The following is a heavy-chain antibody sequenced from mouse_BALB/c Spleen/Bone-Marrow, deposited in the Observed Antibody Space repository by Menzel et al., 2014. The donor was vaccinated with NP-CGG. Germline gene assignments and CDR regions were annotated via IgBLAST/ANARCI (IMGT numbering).Heavy chain of an antibody. V-gene: IGHV1-14*01. CDR3: AREGGLRRGDYYAMDY. CDR2: INPYNDGT. J-gene: IGHJ4*01. Sequence: EVQRVESGPELVKPGASVKMSCKASGYTFSAYVMHWVQQKPGQGLEWIGYINPYNDGTKYNEKFKGKATLTSDKSSSASYMELSNLTSEDSAVYYCAREGGLRRGDYYAMDYWGQGTSVTVSS. D-gene: IGHD2-4*01. CDR1: GYTFSAYV.